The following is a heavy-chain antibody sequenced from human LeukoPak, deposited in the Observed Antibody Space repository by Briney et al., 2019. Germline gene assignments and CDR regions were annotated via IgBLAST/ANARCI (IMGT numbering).Heavy chain of an antibody. J-gene: IGHJ5*02. D-gene: IGHD6-13*01. CDR2: IYTGGST. CDR1: GFTVSSNY. CDR3: ARDLGLGSSWYYH. V-gene: IGHV3-66*01. Sequence: GGSLRLSCAASGFTVSSNYMNWVRQAPGKGLEWVSVIYTGGSTYYADSVNGRFTISRDNSMNTLYLQMNSLRAEDTAVYYCARDLGLGSSWYYHWGQGTLVTVSS.